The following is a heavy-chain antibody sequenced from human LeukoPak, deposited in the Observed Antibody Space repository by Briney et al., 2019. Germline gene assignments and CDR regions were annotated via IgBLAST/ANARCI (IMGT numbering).Heavy chain of an antibody. Sequence: GESLKISCKGSGYRITNYWIGWVRQLPGKGLEWMGIVYPGDSDTRYSPSFQGQVTLSADKSISTAYLQWSSLKASDTAMYYCARHSGRYDFDYWGQGTLVTVSS. CDR3: ARHSGRYDFDY. CDR2: VYPGDSDT. V-gene: IGHV5-51*01. J-gene: IGHJ4*02. D-gene: IGHD1-26*01. CDR1: GYRITNYW.